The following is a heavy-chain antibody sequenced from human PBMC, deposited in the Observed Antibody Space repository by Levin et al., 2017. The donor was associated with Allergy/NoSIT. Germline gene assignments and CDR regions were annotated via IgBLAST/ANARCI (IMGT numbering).Heavy chain of an antibody. CDR2: MYYSGST. D-gene: IGHD3-16*01. Sequence: PSETLSLTCTVSGGSVSSNSYYWSWVRRPPGKGLEWIGYMYYSGSTNYNPSLKSRVTISIDTSKNQFSLSLTSVTAADTAVYYCARFSYDYVWGSFPPDPSSSEDFDSWGQGTLVTVSS. J-gene: IGHJ4*02. V-gene: IGHV4-61*01. CDR3: ARFSYDYVWGSFPPDPSSSEDFDS. CDR1: GGSVSSNSYY.